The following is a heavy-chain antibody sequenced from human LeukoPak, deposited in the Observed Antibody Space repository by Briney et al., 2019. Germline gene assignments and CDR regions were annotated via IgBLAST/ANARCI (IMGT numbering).Heavy chain of an antibody. D-gene: IGHD3-3*01. V-gene: IGHV3-23*01. CDR3: AKDRSITIFGVVIHFDY. CDR2: ISGSGGST. CDR1: GFTFSSYA. Sequence: PGGSLRLSCAASGFTFSSYAMSWVRQAPGKGLEWVSAISGSGGSTYYADSVKGRFTISRDNSKNTLYLQMNSLRAEDTAVYYCAKDRSITIFGVVIHFDYWGQGTLDTVSS. J-gene: IGHJ4*02.